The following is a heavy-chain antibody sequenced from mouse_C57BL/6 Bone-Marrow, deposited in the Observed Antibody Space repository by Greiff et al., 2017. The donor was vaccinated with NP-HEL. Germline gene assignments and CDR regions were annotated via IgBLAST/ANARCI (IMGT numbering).Heavy chain of an antibody. D-gene: IGHD1-1*01. V-gene: IGHV1-19*01. Sequence: EVQLVESGPVLVKPGASVKMSCKASGYTFTDYYMNWVKQSHGKSLEWIGVINPYNGGTSYNQKFKGKATLTVDKSSSTAYMELNSLTSEDSAVYYCASSYYYYGSSLYYYAMDYWGQGTSVTVSS. CDR1: GYTFTDYY. J-gene: IGHJ4*01. CDR3: ASSYYYYGSSLYYYAMDY. CDR2: INPYNGGT.